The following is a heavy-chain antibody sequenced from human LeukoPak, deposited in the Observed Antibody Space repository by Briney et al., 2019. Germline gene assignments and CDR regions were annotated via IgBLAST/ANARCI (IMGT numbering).Heavy chain of an antibody. Sequence: GESLNFSCTGSGYSFTYNLIGWVRHMPGKGLEWMGIILPGDAETRYSPSFQGQVTISADTSISTAYVQWSSLKASDTAMYYCATYTGTSAKYFQHWGQGTLVTVSS. V-gene: IGHV5-51*01. CDR2: ILPGDAET. CDR1: GYSFTYNL. D-gene: IGHD3-10*01. J-gene: IGHJ1*01. CDR3: ATYTGTSAKYFQH.